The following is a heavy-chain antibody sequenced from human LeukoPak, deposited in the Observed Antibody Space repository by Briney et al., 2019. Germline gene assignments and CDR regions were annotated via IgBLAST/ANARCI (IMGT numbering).Heavy chain of an antibody. CDR1: GGSISSYY. Sequence: PSETLSLTCTVSGGSISSYYWSWIRQPAGKGLEWIGRIYTSGSTNYNPSLKSRVTMSVDTSKNQFSLKLSSVTAADTAVYYCARDSGSYGYSTRDWFDPWGQGTLVTVSS. CDR2: IYTSGST. J-gene: IGHJ5*02. CDR3: ARDSGSYGYSTRDWFDP. D-gene: IGHD5-18*01. V-gene: IGHV4-4*07.